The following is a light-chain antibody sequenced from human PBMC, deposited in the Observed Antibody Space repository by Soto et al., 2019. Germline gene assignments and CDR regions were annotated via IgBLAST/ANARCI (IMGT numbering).Light chain of an antibody. V-gene: IGKV1-5*01. J-gene: IGKJ1*01. CDR1: QSISSW. Sequence: DIQMTQSPSTLSASVGDRVTVTCRASQSISSWLAWYQQKPGKAPNRLIYDASSSESGVPSRFSGSGSGTEFTLTISSLQPDDFATYYCQQYNSYWTFGQGTKVEIK. CDR3: QQYNSYWT. CDR2: DAS.